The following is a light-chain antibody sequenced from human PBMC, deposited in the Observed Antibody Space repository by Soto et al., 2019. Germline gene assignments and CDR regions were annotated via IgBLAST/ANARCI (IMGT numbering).Light chain of an antibody. J-gene: IGKJ2*01. CDR2: GAS. CDR1: RSVSTRY. Sequence: ESMLTQSPGTLSLSPGERATLSCRASRSVSTRYITWYQQKPGQAPRLLIYGASIRATGIPDRFSDSGSGTDFTLNISRLEAEDFAVYYCQQFGDSPPAFTFGQGTKLEI. V-gene: IGKV3-20*01. CDR3: QQFGDSPPAFT.